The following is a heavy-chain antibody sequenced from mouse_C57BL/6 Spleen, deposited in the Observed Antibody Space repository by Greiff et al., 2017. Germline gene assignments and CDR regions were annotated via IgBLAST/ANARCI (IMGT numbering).Heavy chain of an antibody. Sequence: VQLQQSGAELVRPGASVKLSCTASGFNIKDDYMHWVKQRPEQGLEWIGWIVPENGDTDYASKFQGKATITADTSSNTAYLQLSSLTSADTAVYYCTTGDSSPFAYWGQGTLVTVSA. D-gene: IGHD1-1*01. J-gene: IGHJ3*01. CDR3: TTGDSSPFAY. CDR1: GFNIKDDY. V-gene: IGHV14-4*01. CDR2: IVPENGDT.